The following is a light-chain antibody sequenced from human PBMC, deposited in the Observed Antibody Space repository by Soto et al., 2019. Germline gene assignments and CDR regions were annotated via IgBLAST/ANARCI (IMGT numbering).Light chain of an antibody. CDR1: RDGGSD. J-gene: IGKJ1*01. V-gene: IGKV1-6*01. CDR3: LQDYGDSWT. CDR2: AAS. Sequence: TQMTQSPLSLSASVGEKIIITCRASRDGGSDVSWYQQKPGQAPKLVIYAASNLYTGVPSRFSGRRSGTEFTLTISSLQPEDFESYYCLQDYGDSWTFGQWPKVEIE.